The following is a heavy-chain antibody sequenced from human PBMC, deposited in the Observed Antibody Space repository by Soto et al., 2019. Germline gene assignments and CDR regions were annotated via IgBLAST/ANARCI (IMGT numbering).Heavy chain of an antibody. CDR2: ISSSYSYI. V-gene: IGHV3-21*01. Sequence: GGSLRLSCAASGFTFSSYNMNWVRQAPGKGLEWVSSISSSYSYIYYADSVKGRFTISRDNAKNSLYLQMNSLRAEDTAVYYCARDASVVATTPQWLGYWGQGNLVTVSS. J-gene: IGHJ4*02. CDR1: GFTFSSYN. CDR3: ARDASVVATTPQWLGY. D-gene: IGHD5-12*01.